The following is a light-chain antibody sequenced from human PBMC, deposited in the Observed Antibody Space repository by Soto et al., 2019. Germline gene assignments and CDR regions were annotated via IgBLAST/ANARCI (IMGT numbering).Light chain of an antibody. CDR1: QDIGTW. V-gene: IGKV1-12*01. CDR2: VAS. CDR3: QQADSFPFT. Sequence: DIQLTQSPSSVSASVGDRVTITCRASQDIGTWLAWYQQKPGKAPKLLIYVASNLQSGVPPRFSGAGSGTDFNLTITSLQPEDFATYHCQQADSFPFTFGPGTKVDFK. J-gene: IGKJ3*01.